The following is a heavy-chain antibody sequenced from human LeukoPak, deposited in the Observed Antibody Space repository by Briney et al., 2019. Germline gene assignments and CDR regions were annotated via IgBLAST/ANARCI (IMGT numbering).Heavy chain of an antibody. CDR2: ISWNSGSI. J-gene: IGHJ4*02. Sequence: GRSLRLSCAASGFTFDDYAMHWVRQAPGKGLEWASGISWNSGSIGYADSVKGRFTISRDNAKNSLYLQMNSLRAEDTPLYYCAKTRGYNWNDESPLDYWGQGTMVTVSS. CDR3: AKTRGYNWNDESPLDY. CDR1: GFTFDDYA. D-gene: IGHD1-1*01. V-gene: IGHV3-9*01.